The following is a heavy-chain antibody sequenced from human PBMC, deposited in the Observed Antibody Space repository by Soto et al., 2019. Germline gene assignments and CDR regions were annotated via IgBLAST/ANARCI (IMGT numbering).Heavy chain of an antibody. V-gene: IGHV4-59*01. Sequence: PSETLSLTCTVSGGSISSYYWSWIRQPPGKGLEWIGYIYYSGSTNYNPSLKSRVTISVDTSKNQFSLKLSSVTAADTAVYYCARVSDSSGWERCDYWGQGTLVTASS. J-gene: IGHJ4*02. CDR3: ARVSDSSGWERCDY. D-gene: IGHD6-19*01. CDR2: IYYSGST. CDR1: GGSISSYY.